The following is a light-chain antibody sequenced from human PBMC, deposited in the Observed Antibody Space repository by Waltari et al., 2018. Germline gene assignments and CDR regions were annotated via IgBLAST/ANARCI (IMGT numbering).Light chain of an antibody. V-gene: IGLV2-14*01. CDR1: SSDVDNYNF. CDR3: SSYTNIITYV. Sequence: QSALTQPASVSGSPGQSITISCTGTSSDVDNYNFVSWYQQQPGKAPKLKIYGVSKRPSVVSVRFSGSKSGNTPSLTISGLQAEDEADYYCSSYTNIITYVFGTGTKVTVL. CDR2: GVS. J-gene: IGLJ1*01.